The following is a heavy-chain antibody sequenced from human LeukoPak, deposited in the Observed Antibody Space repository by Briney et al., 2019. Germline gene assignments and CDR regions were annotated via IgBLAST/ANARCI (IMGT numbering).Heavy chain of an antibody. D-gene: IGHD6-19*01. V-gene: IGHV4-39*01. CDR3: QYSSGWYWDTIDY. Sequence: SETLSLTCAVSGDSISSRHYYWAWIRQPPGKGLEWIGNVYYSGTTHYNPSLQSRVTISVDTSKNQFSLKLSSVTAADTAVYYCQYSSGWYWDTIDYWGQGTLVTVSS. CDR2: VYYSGTT. J-gene: IGHJ4*02. CDR1: GDSISSRHYY.